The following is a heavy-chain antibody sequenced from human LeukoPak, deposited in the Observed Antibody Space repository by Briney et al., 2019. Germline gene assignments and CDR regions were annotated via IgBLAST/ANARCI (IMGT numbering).Heavy chain of an antibody. V-gene: IGHV4-34*01. CDR2: INHSGST. CDR1: GGSFSGYY. CDR3: ARGRPGVVVPAAIRVGFDY. J-gene: IGHJ4*02. D-gene: IGHD2-2*02. Sequence: SETLSLTCAVYGGSFSGYYWSWIRHPPGKGLEWIGEINHSGSTNYNPSLKSRVTISVDTSKNQFSLKLSSVTAADTAVYYCARGRPGVVVPAAIRVGFDYWGQGTLVTVSS.